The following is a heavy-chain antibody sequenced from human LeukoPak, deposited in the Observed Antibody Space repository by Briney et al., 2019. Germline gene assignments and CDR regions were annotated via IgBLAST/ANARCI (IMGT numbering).Heavy chain of an antibody. CDR1: GFTFSSYA. J-gene: IGHJ5*02. D-gene: IGHD6-6*01. CDR2: ISGSGGST. Sequence: GGSLRLSCAASGFTFSSYAMSWVRQAPGKGLEWVSAISGSGGSTYYADSVKGRFTISRDNSKNSLYLQMSSLRAEDTAVYYCARSLAARHNWFDPWGQGTLVTVSS. CDR3: ARSLAARHNWFDP. V-gene: IGHV3-23*01.